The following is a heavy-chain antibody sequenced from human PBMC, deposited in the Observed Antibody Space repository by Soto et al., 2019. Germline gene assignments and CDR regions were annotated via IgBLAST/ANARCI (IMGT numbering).Heavy chain of an antibody. J-gene: IGHJ6*02. CDR1: GGTCSSYA. CDR3: ARPRLTTGSYYYYGMDV. D-gene: IGHD4-4*01. CDR2: IIPIFGTA. V-gene: IGHV1-69*01. Sequence: QVQLVQSGAEVKKPGSSVKVSCKASGGTCSSYAISWVRQAPGQGLEWMGGIIPIFGTANYAQKFQGRVTITADESTSTAYMELSSLRSEDTAVYYCARPRLTTGSYYYYGMDVWGQGTTVTVSS.